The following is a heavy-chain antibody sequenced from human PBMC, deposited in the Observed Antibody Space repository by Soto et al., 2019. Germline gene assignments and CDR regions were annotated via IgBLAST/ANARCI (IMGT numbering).Heavy chain of an antibody. CDR1: GFTFTRYS. CDR3: ARVGAAAGTQFDY. D-gene: IGHD6-13*01. V-gene: IGHV3-21*04. J-gene: IGHJ4*02. CDR2: ISSTTNYI. Sequence: GGSLRLSCAASGFTFTRYSMNWVRQAPGKGLEWVASISSTTNYIYYGESLKGRLTISRDNAKNSLYLQMNSLRAEDTAVYYCARVGAAAGTQFDYWGQGTLVPVSS.